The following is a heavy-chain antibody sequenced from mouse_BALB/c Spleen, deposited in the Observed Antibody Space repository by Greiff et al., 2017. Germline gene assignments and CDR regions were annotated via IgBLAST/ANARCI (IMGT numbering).Heavy chain of an antibody. J-gene: IGHJ4*01. CDR2: ISSCGSYT. Sequence: EVKLMESGGGLVKPGGSLKLSCAASGFTFSSYAMSWVRQSPEKRLEWVAEISSCGSYTYYPDTVTGRFTISRDNAKNTLYLEMSSLRSEDTAMYYCAREGGNYAMDYWGQGTSVTVSS. CDR3: AREGGNYAMDY. D-gene: IGHD1-1*02. CDR1: GFTFSSYA. V-gene: IGHV5-9-4*01.